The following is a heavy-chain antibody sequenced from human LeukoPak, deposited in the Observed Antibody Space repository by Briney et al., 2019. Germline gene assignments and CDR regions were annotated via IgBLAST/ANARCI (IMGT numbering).Heavy chain of an antibody. CDR2: INTNTGNP. CDR1: GYTFTSYA. V-gene: IGHV7-4-1*02. CDR3: AREALDTAMETYNWFDP. D-gene: IGHD5-18*01. Sequence: ASVKVSCKASGYTFTSYAMNWVRQAPGQGLEWMGWINTNTGNPTYAQGFTGRFVFSLDTSVSTAYLQISSLKAEDTAVYYCAREALDTAMETYNWFDPWGQGTLVTVSS. J-gene: IGHJ5*02.